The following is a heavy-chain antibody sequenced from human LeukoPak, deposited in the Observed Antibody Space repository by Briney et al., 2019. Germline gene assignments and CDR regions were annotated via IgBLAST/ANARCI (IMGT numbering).Heavy chain of an antibody. Sequence: PGRALRLSCAASGFTFNTYGMHWVRQAPGKGLEWVAVISYDGSNKYYADSVKGRFTISRDNSKNTLYLQMNSLRAEDTAVYYCAREATYYYDSSGYLDYWGQGTLVTVSS. D-gene: IGHD3-22*01. V-gene: IGHV3-30*03. J-gene: IGHJ4*02. CDR2: ISYDGSNK. CDR1: GFTFNTYG. CDR3: AREATYYYDSSGYLDY.